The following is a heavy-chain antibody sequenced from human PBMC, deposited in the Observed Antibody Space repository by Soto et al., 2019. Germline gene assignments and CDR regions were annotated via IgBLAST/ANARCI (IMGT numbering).Heavy chain of an antibody. CDR3: ARVDILTGYYRRYFDY. D-gene: IGHD3-9*01. CDR1: GGSISSGDYY. CDR2: IYYSGST. V-gene: IGHV4-30-4*01. Sequence: PSETLSLTCTVSGGSISSGDYYWSWIRQPPGKGLEWIGYIYYSGSTYYNPSLKSRVTISVDTSKNQFSLKLSSVTAADTAVYYCARVDILTGYYRRYFDYWGQGTLVTVSS. J-gene: IGHJ4*02.